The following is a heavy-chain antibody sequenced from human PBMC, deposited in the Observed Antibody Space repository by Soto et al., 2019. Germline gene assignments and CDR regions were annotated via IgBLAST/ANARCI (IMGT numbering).Heavy chain of an antibody. V-gene: IGHV4-4*07. CDR1: GGSIYNYC. Sequence: SETLSLTCTVSGGSIYNYCWTCIRQPAGKGLECIGRSYSSGTTKYNPSLKSRVTMSVDTSKGQLSLSLNSVTAADTALYYCARQGTCSSSWVHYWGHG. CDR2: SYSSGTT. CDR3: ARQGTCSSSWVHY. J-gene: IGHJ4*01. D-gene: IGHD6-13*01.